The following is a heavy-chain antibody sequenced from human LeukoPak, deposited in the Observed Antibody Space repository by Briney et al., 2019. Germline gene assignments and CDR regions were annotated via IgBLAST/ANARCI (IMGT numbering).Heavy chain of an antibody. Sequence: SETLSLTCSVYDGSLSGNYWSWVRQPPGKGLEWIGETSHGGHTNYNPSLKSRVTISIDTSKNQFSLKSTSVTAADTAVYYCARDNDSSGTPQRTFDYWGQGTLVTVSS. V-gene: IGHV4-34*01. D-gene: IGHD3-22*01. J-gene: IGHJ4*02. CDR3: ARDNDSSGTPQRTFDY. CDR1: DGSLSGNY. CDR2: TSHGGHT.